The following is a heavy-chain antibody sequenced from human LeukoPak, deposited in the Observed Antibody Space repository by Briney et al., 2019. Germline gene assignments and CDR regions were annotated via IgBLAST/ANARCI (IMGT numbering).Heavy chain of an antibody. CDR1: GFTFSSYE. CDR3: ARDGPDTAMPYGFDY. D-gene: IGHD5-18*01. J-gene: IGHJ4*02. V-gene: IGHV3-48*03. CDR2: ISSSGSTI. Sequence: GGSLRLSCAASGFTFSSYEMNWVRQAPGKGLEWVSYISSSGSTIYYADSVKGRFTISRDNAKNSLYLQMNSLRAEDTAVYYCARDGPDTAMPYGFDYWGQGTLVTVSS.